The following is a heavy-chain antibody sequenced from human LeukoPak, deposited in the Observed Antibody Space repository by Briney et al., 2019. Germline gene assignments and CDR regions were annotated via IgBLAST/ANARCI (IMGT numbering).Heavy chain of an antibody. CDR3: ARDLVAGSGSYYLLFEY. CDR2: ISYDGSNK. D-gene: IGHD3-10*01. V-gene: IGHV3-30*04. CDR1: GFTFSSYA. Sequence: GGSLRLSCAASGFTFSSYAMHWVRQAPGKGLEWVAVISYDGSNKYYADSVKGRFTISRDNSKNTLYLQTNSLRAEDTAVYYCARDLVAGSGSYYLLFEYWGQGTLVTVSS. J-gene: IGHJ4*02.